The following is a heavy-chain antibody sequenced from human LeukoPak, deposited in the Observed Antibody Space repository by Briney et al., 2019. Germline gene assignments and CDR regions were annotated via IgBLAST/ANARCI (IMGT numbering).Heavy chain of an antibody. CDR2: IYYSGST. J-gene: IGHJ4*02. V-gene: IGHV4-59*01. D-gene: IGHD2-2*01. CDR3: ARAVSHDYVVVPAAMGGYYFDY. Sequence: SETLSLTCTVSGGSISSYYWSWIRQPPGKGLEWIGYIYYSGSTNYNPSLKSRVTISVDTSKNQFSLKLSSVTAADTAVYYCARAVSHDYVVVPAAMGGYYFDYWGQGTLVTVSS. CDR1: GGSISSYY.